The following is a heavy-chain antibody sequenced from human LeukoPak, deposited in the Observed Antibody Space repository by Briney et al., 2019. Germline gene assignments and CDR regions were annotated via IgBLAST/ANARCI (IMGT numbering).Heavy chain of an antibody. CDR2: ISGGGDAT. CDR3: ARNPIGYCSSTSCAFDY. J-gene: IGHJ4*02. CDR1: GFTFSSYA. Sequence: GGSLRLSCAASGFTFSSYAMSWVRQAPGKGLEWVSTISGGGDATYYAHSVKGRFAVSRDNSKNSLYLQMNSLRAEDTAVYYCARNPIGYCSSTSCAFDYWGQGTLVTVSS. D-gene: IGHD2-2*01. V-gene: IGHV3-23*01.